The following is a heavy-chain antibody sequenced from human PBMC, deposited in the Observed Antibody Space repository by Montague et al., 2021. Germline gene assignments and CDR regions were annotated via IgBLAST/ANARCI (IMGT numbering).Heavy chain of an antibody. CDR1: RFTSQYYA. V-gene: IGHV3-23*01. D-gene: IGHD2-21*02. J-gene: IGHJ5*02. CDR3: SQGGPYRGQCSGGDCYSPTDP. Sequence: SLRLSCAASRFTSQYYALRWVRQSPGKGLAWVSGISGGGANTNYADSVKGRFRISRDNSTKMLYLQMNNLGVDDTAIYYCSQGGPYRGQCSGGDCYSPTDPWGQGTLVTVFS. CDR2: ISGGGANT.